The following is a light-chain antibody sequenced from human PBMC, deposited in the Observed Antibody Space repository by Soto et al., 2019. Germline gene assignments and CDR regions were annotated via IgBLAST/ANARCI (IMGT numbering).Light chain of an antibody. V-gene: IGLV3-21*04. J-gene: IGLJ2*01. CDR2: YNS. CDR1: NIGSKS. Sequence: SYELTQPPSVSVAPGKTAMITCGGDNIGSKSVHWYQQNPGQAPVVVINYNSDRPSGIPDRFSGSNSGSTATLTITRVEAGDEADYYCQVWDRSSDHVVFGGGTKLTVL. CDR3: QVWDRSSDHVV.